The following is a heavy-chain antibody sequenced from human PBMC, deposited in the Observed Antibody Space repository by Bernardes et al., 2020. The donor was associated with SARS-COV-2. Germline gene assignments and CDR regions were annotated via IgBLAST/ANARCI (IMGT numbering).Heavy chain of an antibody. J-gene: IGHJ6*02. D-gene: IGHD6-19*01. Sequence: SGPTLVKPTQTLTLTCTFSGFSLSTSGVGVGWIRQPPGKALEWLAFIYWNDDKRYRPSLKSRLTITKDTPKNQVVLTMTNMDPVDTGTYYCVQLQVIAVAGYYYHDGMDVWGQGTTVTVSS. CDR3: VQLQVIAVAGYYYHDGMDV. CDR1: GFSLSTSGVG. CDR2: IYWNDDK. V-gene: IGHV2-5*04.